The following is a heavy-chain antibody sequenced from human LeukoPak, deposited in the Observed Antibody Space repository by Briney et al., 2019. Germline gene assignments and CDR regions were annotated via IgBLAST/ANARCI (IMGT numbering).Heavy chain of an antibody. Sequence: ASVKVSCKASGYTFTSYDINWVRQATGQGLEWMGWMNPNSGNTGYAQKFQGRVTMTRNTSISTAYMELSSLRSEDTAVYYCARFSAHAYYYGSGRYGMDVWGQGTTVTVSS. D-gene: IGHD3-10*01. CDR3: ARFSAHAYYYGSGRYGMDV. CDR1: GYTFTSYD. J-gene: IGHJ6*02. CDR2: MNPNSGNT. V-gene: IGHV1-8*01.